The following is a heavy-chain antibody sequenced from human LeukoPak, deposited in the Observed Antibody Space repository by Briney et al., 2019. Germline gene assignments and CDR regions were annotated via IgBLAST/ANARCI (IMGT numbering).Heavy chain of an antibody. D-gene: IGHD2-21*01. V-gene: IGHV1-2*02. Sequence: ASVKVSCKASGGTFTGYYLHWMRQAPGQGLEWMGWVNPNSGGTNYAQKFQGRVTMTRDTSISTAYMELSRLRSDDTAVYYCARGGGSCGGDCFDYWGQGTLVTVSS. CDR3: ARGGGSCGGDCFDY. CDR2: VNPNSGGT. CDR1: GGTFTGYY. J-gene: IGHJ4*02.